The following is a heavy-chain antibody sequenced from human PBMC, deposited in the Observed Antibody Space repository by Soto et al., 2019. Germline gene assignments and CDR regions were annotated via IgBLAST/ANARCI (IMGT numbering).Heavy chain of an antibody. D-gene: IGHD5-18*01. V-gene: IGHV4-31*03. J-gene: IGHJ5*02. Sequence: QVQLQESGPGLVKPSQTLSLTCNVSGGSISSGGYYWSWIRQHPGKGLEWIGYIYYSGSTYYNPSLKSRLTISVXXSXNXXSLKLSSVTAADTAVYYCARASSTRGYGYGYWFDPWGQGTLVTVSS. CDR1: GGSISSGGYY. CDR3: ARASSTRGYGYGYWFDP. CDR2: IYYSGST.